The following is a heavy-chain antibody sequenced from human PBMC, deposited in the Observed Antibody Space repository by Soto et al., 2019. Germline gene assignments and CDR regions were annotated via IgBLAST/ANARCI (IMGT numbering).Heavy chain of an antibody. CDR3: ARVRSLECISTSCARPPFDYYYAMDV. CDR2: IIPIFGTA. J-gene: IGHJ6*02. D-gene: IGHD2-2*01. CDR1: GGTFSSYA. Sequence: QVQLVQSGAEVKKPGSSVKVSCKASGGTFSSYAISWVRQAPGQGLEWMGGIIPIFGTANYAQKFQGRVTITAAAHASTAYMELGSLRSEDTAAYYCARVRSLECISTSCARPPFDYYYAMDVWGQGATVTVSS. V-gene: IGHV1-69*12.